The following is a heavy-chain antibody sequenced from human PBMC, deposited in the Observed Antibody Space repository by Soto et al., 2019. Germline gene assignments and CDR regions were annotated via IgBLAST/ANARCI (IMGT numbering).Heavy chain of an antibody. V-gene: IGHV1-2*02. D-gene: IGHD6-19*01. CDR3: ARPPVYISDWYYLAL. Sequence: QVQLVQSGAEVKKPGASVKVSCEASGYTFIDYYMHWVRQAPGQGFEWMGRISPKSGGTNYAQKFQGRVTMTWDTSLNTAYMELSSLMSEDTAVYYCARPPVYISDWYYLALWGQGTLVTVSS. CDR1: GYTFIDYY. CDR2: ISPKSGGT. J-gene: IGHJ4*02.